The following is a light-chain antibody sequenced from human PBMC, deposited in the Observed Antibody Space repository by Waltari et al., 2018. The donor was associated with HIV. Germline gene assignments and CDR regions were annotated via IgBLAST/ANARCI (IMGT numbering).Light chain of an antibody. J-gene: IGLJ2*01. CDR2: EVS. CDR1: SSDVGGYNY. Sequence: QSALTQPASVSGSPGQSITISCTGTSSDVGGYNYVSWYQQHPGKAPKLMIYEVSNRPSGVSNRFSGSIDSSSNSASLTISGLKTEDEADYYCQSYDSSIVVFGGGTKLTVL. CDR3: QSYDSSIVV. V-gene: IGLV2-14*01.